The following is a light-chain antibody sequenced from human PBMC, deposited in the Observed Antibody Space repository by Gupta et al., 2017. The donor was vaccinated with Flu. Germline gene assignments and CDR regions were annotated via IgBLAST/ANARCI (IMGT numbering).Light chain of an antibody. CDR3: QQRSNWPQLT. J-gene: IGKJ4*01. Sequence: EIVLTQSPATLSLSPGERATLSCRASQSVSSYLAWYQQKPGQAPRLLIYDASNRATGIPARFSGSGYGTDFTLTISSREQEDFAVYYCQQRSNWPQLTFGGGTKVEIK. V-gene: IGKV3-11*01. CDR1: QSVSSY. CDR2: DAS.